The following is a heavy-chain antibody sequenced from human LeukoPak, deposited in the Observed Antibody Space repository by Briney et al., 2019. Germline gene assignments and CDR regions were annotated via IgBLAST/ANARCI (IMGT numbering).Heavy chain of an antibody. CDR1: GFTFSSYV. CDR2: IGEDGSEK. J-gene: IGHJ6*03. Sequence: PGGSLRLSCTASGFTFSSYVMSWVRQAPGKGLEWVANIGEDGSEKYYVDSVKGRFTISRDNAKNSLYLQVNSLRAEDTAVYYCARLSYDFWSASAPTDYYM. CDR3: ARLSYDFWSASAPTDYYM. D-gene: IGHD3-3*01. V-gene: IGHV3-7*01.